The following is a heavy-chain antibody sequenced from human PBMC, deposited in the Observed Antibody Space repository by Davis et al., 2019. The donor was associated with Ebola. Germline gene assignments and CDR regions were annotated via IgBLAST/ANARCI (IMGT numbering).Heavy chain of an antibody. CDR2: MHSGGAT. J-gene: IGHJ4*02. V-gene: IGHV4-61*10. Sequence: PSETLSLTCSVSGASVSGGSYYWSWIRRSAGKGLEWIGHMHSGGATNYNPSLKSRFTILLDTSTRLPSLDLTSVTAADTAVYYCARGQFPFDSVGLGYWGQGALVTVSS. CDR1: GASVSGGSYY. CDR3: ARGQFPFDSVGLGY. D-gene: IGHD3-22*01.